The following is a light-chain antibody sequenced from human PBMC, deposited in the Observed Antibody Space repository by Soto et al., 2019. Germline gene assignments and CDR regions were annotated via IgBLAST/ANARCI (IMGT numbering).Light chain of an antibody. CDR3: QQYENSVMYT. Sequence: EIVLTQSPGTLSLSPGERATLSCRASQSVRSSFFAWYQQKPGQAPRLLIYDVSVQATGIPDRFSGSGSGTDFTLTINRLEPEDFAVYYCQQYENSVMYTFGQGTKLEIK. V-gene: IGKV3-20*01. CDR1: QSVRSSF. J-gene: IGKJ2*01. CDR2: DVS.